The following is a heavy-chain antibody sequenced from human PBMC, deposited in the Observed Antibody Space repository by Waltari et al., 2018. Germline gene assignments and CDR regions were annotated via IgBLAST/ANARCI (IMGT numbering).Heavy chain of an antibody. CDR2: INSDGSTI. V-gene: IGHV3-74*01. J-gene: IGHJ4*02. CDR3: ASAYYDILD. Sequence: VQLEESGGGLVQPGGSLSLSCAASGFTFSGYWLHWVHQAPGKGLVWVSRINSDGSTISYADSVKGQFTISRDNAKNTLYLQMNSLSAEDTAVYYCASAYYDILDWGQGTLVTVSS. D-gene: IGHD3-9*01. CDR1: GFTFSGYW.